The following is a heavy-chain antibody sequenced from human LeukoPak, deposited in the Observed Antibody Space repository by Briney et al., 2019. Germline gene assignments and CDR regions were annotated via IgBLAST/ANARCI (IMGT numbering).Heavy chain of an antibody. J-gene: IGHJ4*02. CDR3: ARRRGGYGEGELDY. CDR2: IRSAGTT. D-gene: IGHD4-17*01. CDR1: GFIASNKD. V-gene: IGHV3-66*01. Sequence: PGGSLRLSCAASGFIASNKDMSWVRQAPGKGLEWVSTIRSAGTTDYADSAKGRFTISSDDSKNTVYLQMARLRVEDTAVYSCARRRGGYGEGELDYWGQGTLVTVSS.